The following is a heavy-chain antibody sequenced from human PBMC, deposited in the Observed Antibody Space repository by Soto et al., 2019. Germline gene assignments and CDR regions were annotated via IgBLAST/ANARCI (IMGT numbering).Heavy chain of an antibody. Sequence: QVQLVESGGGVVQPGRSLRLSCAGSGFTFSNYGLHWVRQAPGKGLEWVAVISYDGSHKYYADSVKGRFTISRDNSNNMLYLQMDSLRAEDTAVYYCAKDGAPRYCSRSSSHPAGAYWGQGTLVTVSS. CDR3: AKDGAPRYCSRSSSHPAGAY. V-gene: IGHV3-30*18. CDR1: GFTFSNYG. D-gene: IGHD2-15*01. J-gene: IGHJ4*02. CDR2: ISYDGSHK.